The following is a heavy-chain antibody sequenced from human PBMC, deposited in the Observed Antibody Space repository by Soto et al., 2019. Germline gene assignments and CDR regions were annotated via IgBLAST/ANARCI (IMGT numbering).Heavy chain of an antibody. Sequence: QVQLVESGGGVVQPGRSLRLSCAASGFTFSTYGVHWISQAPGKGLEWVAVISYDGSNKYYADSVKGRFTISRDNSKNTLYLQMNSLRAEDTAVYYCAIEPSRDGYNWGQGTLVTVSS. CDR3: AIEPSRDGYN. CDR2: ISYDGSNK. J-gene: IGHJ4*02. V-gene: IGHV3-30*03. CDR1: GFTFSTYG. D-gene: IGHD5-12*01.